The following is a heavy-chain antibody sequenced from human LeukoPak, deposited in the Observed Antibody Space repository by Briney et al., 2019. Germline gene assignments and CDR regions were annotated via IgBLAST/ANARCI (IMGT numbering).Heavy chain of an antibody. CDR1: GGSISSYY. Sequence: PSETLSLTCTVSGGSISSYYWSWIRQPAGKGLEWIGRIYTSGSTYYNPSLKSRVTISVDTSKNQFSLKLGSVTAADTAVYYCARHLRGGFGELLTVDYWGQGTLVTVSS. CDR2: IYTSGST. D-gene: IGHD3-10*01. CDR3: ARHLRGGFGELLTVDY. J-gene: IGHJ4*02. V-gene: IGHV4-4*07.